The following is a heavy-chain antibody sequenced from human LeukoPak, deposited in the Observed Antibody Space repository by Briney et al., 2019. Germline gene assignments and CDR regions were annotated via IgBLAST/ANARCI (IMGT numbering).Heavy chain of an antibody. V-gene: IGHV3-23*01. CDR1: GFTFSNYA. D-gene: IGHD1-26*01. CDR2: IGGGGGNT. J-gene: IGHJ5*02. CDR3: AKDIWYSGSYLDWFDP. Sequence: GGSLRLSCAASGFTFSNYAMSWVRQAPGKGLEWVSAIGGGGGNTYYADSVKGRFTISRDNSKNTLYLQMNSLRAEDTAVYYCAKDIWYSGSYLDWFDPWGQGTLVTVSS.